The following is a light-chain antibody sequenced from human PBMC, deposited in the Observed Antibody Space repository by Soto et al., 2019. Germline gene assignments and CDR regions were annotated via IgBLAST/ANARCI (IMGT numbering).Light chain of an antibody. Sequence: DIQMTQSPSTLSASVGDRVTITCRASQSISSRLAWYQQKPGKAPKLLIYKASSLESGVPSRFSGSGSGTEFTLTISSLQPDDLATYYCQQFNNYPWTFGQGTRVEIK. CDR1: QSISSR. CDR3: QQFNNYPWT. J-gene: IGKJ1*01. V-gene: IGKV1-5*03. CDR2: KAS.